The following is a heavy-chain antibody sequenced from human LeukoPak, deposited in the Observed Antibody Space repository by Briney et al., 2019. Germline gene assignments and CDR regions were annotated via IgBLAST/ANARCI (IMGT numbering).Heavy chain of an antibody. D-gene: IGHD6-13*01. CDR2: ISSSSSYI. Sequence: GGSLRLSCAASGFTFSSYSMNWVRQAPGKGLEWVSSISSSSSYIYYVDSVKGRFTISRDNAKNSLYLQMNSLGAEDTAVYYCARDGYIDYWGQGTLVTVSS. J-gene: IGHJ4*02. CDR1: GFTFSSYS. V-gene: IGHV3-21*01. CDR3: ARDGYIDY.